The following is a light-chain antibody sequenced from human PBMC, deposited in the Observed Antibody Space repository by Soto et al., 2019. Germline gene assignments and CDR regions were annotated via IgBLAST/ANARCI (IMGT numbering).Light chain of an antibody. V-gene: IGLV2-14*01. CDR1: SSDVGGYNY. J-gene: IGLJ1*01. CDR2: DVS. Sequence: QSVLTQPASVSGSPGQSITISCTGTSSDVGGYNYVSWYQQHPGKAPKLLMYDVSNRPSGASIRFSGSKSGNTASLTISGLQAEDEADYYCSSYTGSTTLHYVFGTGTKVTVL. CDR3: SSYTGSTTLHYV.